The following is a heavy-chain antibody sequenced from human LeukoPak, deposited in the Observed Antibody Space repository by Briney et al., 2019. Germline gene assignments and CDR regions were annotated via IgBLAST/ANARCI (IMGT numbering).Heavy chain of an antibody. D-gene: IGHD4-23*01. CDR1: GGSISSHY. Sequence: PSETLSLTCTVSGGSISSHYWSWIRQPPGKGLEWIGYIYYSGSTNYNPSLKSRVTISVDTSKNQFSLKLSSVTAADTAVYYCARQNYGGYFDYWGQGTLVTVSS. CDR3: ARQNYGGYFDY. CDR2: IYYSGST. V-gene: IGHV4-59*11. J-gene: IGHJ4*02.